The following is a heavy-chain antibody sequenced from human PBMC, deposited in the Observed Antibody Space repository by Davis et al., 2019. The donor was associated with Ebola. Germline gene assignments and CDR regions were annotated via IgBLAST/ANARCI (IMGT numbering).Heavy chain of an antibody. Sequence: GESLKISCAASGFTFSSYWMTWVRQAPGKGLEWVANIRQDGSEKNYVDSVKGRFTSSRDNAKNALWLQMDSLRAEDTAVYYCARDTSPIFDHGYYADALDIWGQGTVVTVSS. CDR2: IRQDGSEK. D-gene: IGHD4-17*01. CDR1: GFTFSSYW. V-gene: IGHV3-7*03. J-gene: IGHJ3*02. CDR3: ARDTSPIFDHGYYADALDI.